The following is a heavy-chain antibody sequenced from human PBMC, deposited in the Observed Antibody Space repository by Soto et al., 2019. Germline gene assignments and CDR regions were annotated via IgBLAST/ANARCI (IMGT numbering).Heavy chain of an antibody. CDR3: ARDRPGDEGDAFDI. CDR2: LYRGGST. V-gene: IGHV3-53*02. CDR1: GLTVSSNY. J-gene: IGHJ3*02. D-gene: IGHD3-10*01. Sequence: EVQLVETRGGLIQPGGSLRLSCVASGLTVSSNYMNWVRQAPGKGLEWVSVLYRGGSTHYAGSVKGRFIISRDNSKNTLYLQMNSLRAEDTAVYYCARDRPGDEGDAFDIWGHGTMVTVSS.